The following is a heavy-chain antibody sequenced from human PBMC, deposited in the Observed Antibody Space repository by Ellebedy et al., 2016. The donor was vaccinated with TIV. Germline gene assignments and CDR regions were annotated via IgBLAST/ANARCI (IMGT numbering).Heavy chain of an antibody. CDR1: GYSFTSYW. CDR2: IDPSDSYT. Sequence: GESLKISXKGSGYSFTSYWISWVRQMAGKGLEWMGRIDPSDSYTNYSPSFQGHVTISADKSISTAYLQWSSLKASDTAMYYCARPVGATTTFGMDVWGQGTTVTVSS. CDR3: ARPVGATTTFGMDV. J-gene: IGHJ6*02. D-gene: IGHD1-26*01. V-gene: IGHV5-10-1*01.